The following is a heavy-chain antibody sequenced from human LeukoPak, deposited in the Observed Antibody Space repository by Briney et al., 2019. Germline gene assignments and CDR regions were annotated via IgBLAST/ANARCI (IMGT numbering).Heavy chain of an antibody. CDR2: IIPIFGTA. CDR1: GGTFSSYA. V-gene: IGHV1-69*13. J-gene: IGHJ6*02. D-gene: IGHD3-9*01. CDR3: ARDLQLRGWKSLRYFDVPYYYGMDV. Sequence: SVKVSCKASGGTFSSYAISWVRQAPGQGLEWMGGIIPIFGTANYEQKFQGRVTITSDESTSTAYMELSSLRPEDTAVYYCARDLQLRGWKSLRYFDVPYYYGMDVWGQGTTVTVSS.